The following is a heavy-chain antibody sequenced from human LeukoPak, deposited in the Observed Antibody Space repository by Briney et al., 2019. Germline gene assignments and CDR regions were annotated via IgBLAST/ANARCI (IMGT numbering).Heavy chain of an antibody. J-gene: IGHJ5*02. CDR1: GGSISSSSYH. CDR2: IYYSGST. V-gene: IGHV4-39*01. Sequence: SETLSLTCTVSGGSISSSSYHWGWIRQPPGKGLEWIGSIYYSGSTYYNPSLKSRVTISVDTSKNQFSLKLSSVAAADTAVYYCARLWTVAGTSWGQGTLVTVSS. D-gene: IGHD6-19*01. CDR3: ARLWTVAGTS.